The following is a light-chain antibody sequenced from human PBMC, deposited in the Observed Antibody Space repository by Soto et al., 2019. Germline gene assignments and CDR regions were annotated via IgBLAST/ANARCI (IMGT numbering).Light chain of an antibody. CDR1: IHDIGGYNF. Sequence: QSALAQPRSVSGSPGQSITISCSGTIHDIGGYNFISWYQQHPGTAPKIIIYDISKLPSGVPDRSSGSTVGNTDSLTIYGLQTEDDAFYYCCSYAGSNTLVFGGGTKVTVL. CDR2: DIS. V-gene: IGLV2-11*01. CDR3: CSYAGSNTLV. J-gene: IGLJ2*01.